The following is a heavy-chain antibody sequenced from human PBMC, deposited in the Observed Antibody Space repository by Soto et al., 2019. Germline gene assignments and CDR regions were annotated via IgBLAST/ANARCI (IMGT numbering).Heavy chain of an antibody. V-gene: IGHV5-51*01. Sequence: GATLEISCKGSGCSFTSYWLGWVRQMPGKSLDWMGIISLCDSDTRYSPSFQGQVPISAXXXIXXXYXQXXXLXASDTAMNYCAKRRGRSTTGADDWGRGTLDPDS. CDR3: AKRRGRSTTGADD. D-gene: IGHD1-26*01. CDR2: ISLCDSDT. J-gene: IGHJ4*02. CDR1: GCSFTSYW.